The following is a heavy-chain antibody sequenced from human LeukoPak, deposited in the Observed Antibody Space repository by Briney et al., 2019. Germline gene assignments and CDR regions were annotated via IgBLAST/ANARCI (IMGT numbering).Heavy chain of an antibody. Sequence: ASVKVSCKVSGYTLTELSIHWVRQAPGKGLEWMGGFDPEDGETIYAQKFQGRVTMTEDTSTDTASMELSSLRSEDTAVYYCTNYEFRSDAFDIWGQGTMVTVSS. CDR3: TNYEFRSDAFDI. CDR1: GYTLTELS. J-gene: IGHJ3*02. CDR2: FDPEDGET. V-gene: IGHV1-24*01. D-gene: IGHD3/OR15-3a*01.